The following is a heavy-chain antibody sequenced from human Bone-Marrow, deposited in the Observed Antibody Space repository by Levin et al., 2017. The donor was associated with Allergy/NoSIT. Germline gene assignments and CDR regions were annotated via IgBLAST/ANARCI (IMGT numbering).Heavy chain of an antibody. CDR2: MHYTGST. V-gene: IGHV4-59*02. J-gene: IGHJ3*01. CDR1: GGSVSGYY. CDR3: ARVALYTSSWYLDVFDL. Sequence: SETLSLTCSVSGGSVSGYYWSWIRQPPGKGLEWIGYMHYTGSTEYNPSLKSRVTISLDTSEDQVSLQMASVTAADTAVYYCARVALYTSSWYLDVFDLWGQGTMVVVSS. D-gene: IGHD6-13*01.